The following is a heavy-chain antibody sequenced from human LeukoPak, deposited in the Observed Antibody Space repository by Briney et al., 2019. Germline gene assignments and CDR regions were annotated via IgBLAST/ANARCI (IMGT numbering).Heavy chain of an antibody. V-gene: IGHV4-34*01. CDR2: INHSGST. CDR3: ARVYSGYDWKDAFDI. J-gene: IGHJ3*02. D-gene: IGHD5-12*01. Sequence: PSETLSLTCTVSGGSISSYYWSWIRQPPGKGLEWIGEINHSGSTNYNPSLKSRVTISVDTSKNQFSLKLSSVTAADTAVYYCARVYSGYDWKDAFDIWGQGTMVTVSS. CDR1: GGSISSYY.